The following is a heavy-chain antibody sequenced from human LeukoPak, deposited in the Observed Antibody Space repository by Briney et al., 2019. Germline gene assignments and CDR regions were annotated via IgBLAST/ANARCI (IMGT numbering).Heavy chain of an antibody. CDR1: GFTFSSYS. V-gene: IGHV3-21*01. D-gene: IGHD6-13*01. J-gene: IGHJ5*02. Sequence: PGGSLRLSCAASGFTFSSYSMNWVRQAPGKGLEWVSSISSSSSYIYYADSVKGRFTISRDNAKNSLYLQMNSLRAEDTAVYYCARQAAAHSWKNYWFDPWGQGTLVTVSS. CDR2: ISSSSSYI. CDR3: ARQAAAHSWKNYWFDP.